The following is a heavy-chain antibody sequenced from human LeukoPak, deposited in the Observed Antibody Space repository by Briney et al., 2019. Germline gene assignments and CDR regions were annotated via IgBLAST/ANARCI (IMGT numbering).Heavy chain of an antibody. CDR3: ARSMTTVTSDAFDI. J-gene: IGHJ3*02. CDR2: IYYSGST. CDR1: GGSFSGYY. Sequence: SETLSLTCAVYGGSFSGYYWSWIRQPPGKGLEWIGYIYYSGSTNYNPSLKSRVTISVDTSKNQFSLKLSSVTAADTAVYYCARSMTTVTSDAFDIWGQGTMVTVSS. V-gene: IGHV4-59*08. D-gene: IGHD4-17*01.